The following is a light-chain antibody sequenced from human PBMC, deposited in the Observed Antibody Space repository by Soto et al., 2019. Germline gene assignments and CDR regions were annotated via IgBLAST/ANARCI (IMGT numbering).Light chain of an antibody. CDR3: QQYNQWPGT. CDR1: HSVISD. Sequence: EIVLTQSPGTLSLSPGERATLSCRAGHSVISDYVAWYQHKPGQAPRILIYHASARATGIQARFSGSGSGTEFTLAIICLKSEDFAVYYCQQYNQWPGTFGPGNKVDI. CDR2: HAS. J-gene: IGKJ3*01. V-gene: IGKV3-15*01.